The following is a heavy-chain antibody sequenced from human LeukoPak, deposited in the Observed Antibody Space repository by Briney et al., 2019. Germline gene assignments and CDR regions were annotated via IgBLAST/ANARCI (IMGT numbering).Heavy chain of an antibody. D-gene: IGHD4-17*01. V-gene: IGHV4-59*03. CDR2: IFYNEDA. J-gene: IGHJ4*02. Sequence: SETLSLTCAVSGVSMSHFHWNWFRQPPGKGLGWVGSIFYNEDANYNPSVKSRVTMSVDMSKRQLSLRLTYVTAADTAVYYCAKGETVTTSPFDHWGQGILVTVSS. CDR1: GVSMSHFH. CDR3: AKGETVTTSPFDH.